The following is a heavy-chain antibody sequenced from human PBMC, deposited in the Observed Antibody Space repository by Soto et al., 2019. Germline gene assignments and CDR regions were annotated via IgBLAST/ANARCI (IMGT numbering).Heavy chain of an antibody. CDR2: IYYSGIT. CDR1: GDSLSSGGYY. V-gene: IGHV4-31*03. J-gene: IGHJ5*02. CDR3: ARVPPYHKVTWFDP. Sequence: QERLQESGPGLVRPSQTLSLTCSVSGDSLSSGGYYWNWIRQRPGKGLEWIGYIYYSGITYYNPSLQSRVTMSIDTSNSRVALKLSSVTVADTAVYYCARVPPYHKVTWFDPWGQGILVTVSS.